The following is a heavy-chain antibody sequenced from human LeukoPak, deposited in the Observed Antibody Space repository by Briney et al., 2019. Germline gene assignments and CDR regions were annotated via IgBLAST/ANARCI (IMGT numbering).Heavy chain of an antibody. V-gene: IGHV1-8*01. CDR3: AGGRYYGLGSRPGYIEH. CDR2: MNPNSGNT. J-gene: IGHJ4*02. CDR1: GNTFTSYD. Sequence: ASVKVSCKASGNTFTSYDINWVRQATGQGLEWMGWMNPNSGNTGYAQKFQGRVTMTRNASISTAYMELSSLRAEDTAVYYCAGGRYYGLGSRPGYIEHWGQGTLVTVSS. D-gene: IGHD3/OR15-3a*01.